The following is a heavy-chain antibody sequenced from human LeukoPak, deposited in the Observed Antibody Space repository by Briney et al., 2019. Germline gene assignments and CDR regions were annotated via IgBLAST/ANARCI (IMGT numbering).Heavy chain of an antibody. D-gene: IGHD5-12*01. CDR2: IYYSGST. CDR1: GGSISSGDYY. Sequence: SETLSLTCTVSGGSISSGDYYWSWIRQPPGKGLEWIGYIYYSGSTYYNPSLKSRVTISVDTSKNQFSLKLSSVTAADTAVYYCARVEGDRVGGYGGAFDYWGQGTLVTVSS. CDR3: ARVEGDRVGGYGGAFDY. J-gene: IGHJ4*02. V-gene: IGHV4-30-4*08.